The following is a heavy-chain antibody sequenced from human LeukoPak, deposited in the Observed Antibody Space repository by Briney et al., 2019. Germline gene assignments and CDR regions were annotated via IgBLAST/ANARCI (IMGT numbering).Heavy chain of an antibody. V-gene: IGHV3-33*01. Sequence: QPGGSLRLSCAASGFTFSSYGMHWVRQPPGKGLEWVTTIYYDGSYKYYADSVKGRFTISRDNSKNTLYLQMNSLRVEDTAVYYCASNSARDGGYWGQGTQVTVSS. CDR1: GFTFSSYG. CDR2: IYYDGSYK. J-gene: IGHJ4*02. D-gene: IGHD2/OR15-2a*01. CDR3: ASNSARDGGY.